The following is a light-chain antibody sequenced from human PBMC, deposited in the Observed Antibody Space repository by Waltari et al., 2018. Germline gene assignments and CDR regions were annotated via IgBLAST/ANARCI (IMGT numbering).Light chain of an antibody. J-gene: IGKJ4*01. V-gene: IGKV3-20*01. Sequence: EIVLTQSPGTLSLSPGEGATLSCRTSQTIRTTYFAWYQQKPGQTPPLLIYGTFSTATCIPDRCACGGSGTDFALTISSLEPEDFATYYCQQYDISPLPFGGGTKVEI. CDR3: QQYDISPLP. CDR1: QTIRTTY. CDR2: GTF.